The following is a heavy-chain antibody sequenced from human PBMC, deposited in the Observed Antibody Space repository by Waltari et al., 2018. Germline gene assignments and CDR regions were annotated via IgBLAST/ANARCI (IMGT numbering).Heavy chain of an antibody. Sequence: QVQLVESGGGLVQPGRSRRLSCAASGFTFSTYAMHWVRRAPGKGLEWVAVIASDGSNKYYADSVKGRFTISRDNPYSTLYLQMNSLRADDTAVYYCAKIDSYSTAYGYWGQGTLVTVSS. CDR1: GFTFSTYA. CDR2: IASDGSNK. D-gene: IGHD2-2*01. J-gene: IGHJ4*02. V-gene: IGHV3-30*18. CDR3: AKIDSYSTAYGY.